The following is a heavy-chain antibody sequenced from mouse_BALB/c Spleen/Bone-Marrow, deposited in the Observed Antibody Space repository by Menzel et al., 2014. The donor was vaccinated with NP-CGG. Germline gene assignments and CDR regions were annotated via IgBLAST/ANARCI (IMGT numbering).Heavy chain of an antibody. Sequence: VQLVESGAELVRPGSSVKISCKASGYTFSNFWMNWVKQRPGQGLEWIGQIHPGDGDTNNNGKFKGKATLTIDKSSSTAYMQLSGLSSGDSAVYFCARIYYGNLDYWGQGTTLTVSS. D-gene: IGHD2-1*01. CDR2: IHPGDGDT. V-gene: IGHV1-80*01. CDR1: GYTFSNFW. J-gene: IGHJ2*01. CDR3: ARIYYGNLDY.